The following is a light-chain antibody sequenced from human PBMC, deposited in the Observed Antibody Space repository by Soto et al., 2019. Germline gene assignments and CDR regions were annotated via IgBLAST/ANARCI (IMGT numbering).Light chain of an antibody. J-gene: IGKJ2*01. CDR2: VSS. V-gene: IGKV1-39*01. CDR3: QQCYRAPYT. Sequence: DIPMTQSPSSLSASVGDTVTITCRASQSINSYLNWFQQRPGKAPNLLIYVSSKLHSGAPSRFSGSGSGTDFTLTISNLQPEDFATYICQQCYRAPYTFGQGTKLEIK. CDR1: QSINSY.